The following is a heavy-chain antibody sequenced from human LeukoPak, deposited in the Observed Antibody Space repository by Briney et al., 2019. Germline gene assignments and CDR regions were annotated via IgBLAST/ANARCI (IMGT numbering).Heavy chain of an antibody. V-gene: IGHV1-8*01. CDR2: MNPNSGDT. J-gene: IGHJ6*02. CDR3: ARPPSSGGSYYYYGMDV. CDR1: GYTFTSYD. Sequence: ASVKVSCKASGYTFTSYDINWVRQATGQGLEWMGWMNPNSGDTGYAQKFQGRVTMTRNTSIGTAYMELSSLRSEDTAVYYCARPPSSGGSYYYYGMDVWGQGTTVTVSS. D-gene: IGHD6-25*01.